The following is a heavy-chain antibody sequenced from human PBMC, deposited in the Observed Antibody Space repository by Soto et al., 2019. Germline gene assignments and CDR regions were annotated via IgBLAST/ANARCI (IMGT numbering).Heavy chain of an antibody. J-gene: IGHJ5*02. CDR3: ARAGYGSGNNWFDP. Sequence: GGSLRLSCAASGFTFSSYAMHWVRQAPGKGLEWVAVISYDGSNKYYADSVKGRFTISRDNSKNTLYLQMNSLRAEDTAVYYCARAGYGSGNNWFDPWGQGTLVTVSS. CDR2: ISYDGSNK. V-gene: IGHV3-30-3*01. CDR1: GFTFSSYA. D-gene: IGHD3-10*01.